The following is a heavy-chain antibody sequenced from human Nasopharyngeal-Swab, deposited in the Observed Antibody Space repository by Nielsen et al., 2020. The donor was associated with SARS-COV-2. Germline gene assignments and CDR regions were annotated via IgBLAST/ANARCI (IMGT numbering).Heavy chain of an antibody. CDR2: ISLSGGGT. CDR3: AKGRTYCSGTSCLSFDS. J-gene: IGHJ4*02. CDR1: GFTFSSYA. D-gene: IGHD2-2*01. Sequence: ESLKISCAASGFTFSSYAMSWARPAPGKGLEWVSGISLSGGGTYYADSVKGRFTISRDNSKDTLNLQMHSLRAEDTAVYYCAKGRTYCSGTSCLSFDSWGQGTMVTVSS. V-gene: IGHV3-23*01.